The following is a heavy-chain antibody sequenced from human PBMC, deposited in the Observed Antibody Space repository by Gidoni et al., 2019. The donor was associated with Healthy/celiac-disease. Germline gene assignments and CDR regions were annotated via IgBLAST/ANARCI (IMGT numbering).Heavy chain of an antibody. J-gene: IGHJ2*01. CDR1: GFTFSSYE. V-gene: IGHV3-48*03. CDR3: ARGYWYFDL. CDR2: ISSRCSPI. Sequence: EVQLGEPGGGLVQPGGSMRLSCAAAGFTFSSYEMNWVRQAPGKGLEWVSYISSRCSPISYADSVKGRFTISRDNAKNSLCLQMDSLRAEDTAVYYCARGYWYFDLWGRGTLVTVSS.